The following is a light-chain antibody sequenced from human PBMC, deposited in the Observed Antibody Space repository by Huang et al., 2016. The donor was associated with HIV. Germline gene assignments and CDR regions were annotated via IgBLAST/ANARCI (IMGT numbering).Light chain of an antibody. CDR1: QSVSSTY. J-gene: IGKJ4*01. Sequence: EIVLTQSPGTLFLSPGERATLSCRASQSVSSTYLAWYQQKPGQAPRRLSYGASSRATAIPDRFSGSGSGTDFTLTISRLEPEDFAVYYCQQYGSSLPLTFGGGTKVEIK. V-gene: IGKV3-20*01. CDR2: GAS. CDR3: QQYGSSLPLT.